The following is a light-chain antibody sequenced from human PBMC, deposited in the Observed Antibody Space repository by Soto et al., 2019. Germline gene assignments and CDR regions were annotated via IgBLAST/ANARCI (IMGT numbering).Light chain of an antibody. V-gene: IGKV3D-20*01. CDR3: QQYATTLWT. J-gene: IGKJ1*01. CDR2: DTS. CDR1: QTVRNNC. Sequence: EIVLTQSPATLSLSPGERATLSCGASQTVRNNCLAWYQQKPGLAPRLLIYDTSSRATGVPDRFSGSGSGTDFTLTISRMEPEDFAVYSCQQYATTLWTFGQGTKVEIK.